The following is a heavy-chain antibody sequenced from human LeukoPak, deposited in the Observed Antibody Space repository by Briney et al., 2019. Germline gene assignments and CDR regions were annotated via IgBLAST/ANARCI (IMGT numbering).Heavy chain of an antibody. D-gene: IGHD2-15*01. V-gene: IGHV1-18*01. J-gene: IGHJ4*02. CDR3: AREGSPYCSGGSCYPFDY. Sequence: GASVKVSCKASGNTFTNNGISWVRQAPGQGLEWMGWISGYNGNTNYAQKLQGRVTMTTDTSTSTAYMELRSLRSDDTAVYYCAREGSPYCSGGSCYPFDYWGQGTLVTVSS. CDR1: GNTFTNNG. CDR2: ISGYNGNT.